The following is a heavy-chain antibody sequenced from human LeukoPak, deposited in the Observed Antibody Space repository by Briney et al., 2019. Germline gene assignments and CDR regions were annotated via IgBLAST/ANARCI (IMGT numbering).Heavy chain of an antibody. J-gene: IGHJ2*01. CDR2: VYYSGST. Sequence: SETLSLTCIVSGGSISSSSHFWGWLRQPPGKGLEWIGSVYYSGSTYYNPSLKSRVTISVDTSKNQFSLKLSSVTAADTAVYYCARDKSYFDLWGRGTLVTVSS. CDR1: GGSISSSSHF. CDR3: ARDKSYFDL. V-gene: IGHV4-39*07.